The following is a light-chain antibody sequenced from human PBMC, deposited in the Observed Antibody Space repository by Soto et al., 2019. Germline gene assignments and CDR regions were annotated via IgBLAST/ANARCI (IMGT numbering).Light chain of an antibody. CDR2: DAS. CDR3: QQYDNLPLS. J-gene: IGKJ4*01. V-gene: IGKV1-33*01. CDR1: QDISNY. Sequence: DIQMTQSPSSLSASVGDRVTITCQASQDISNYLNWYQQKPGKAPKLLIYDASNLETGVPSRFSGSGSWTDFTVTISSLQPEDIATYYYQQYDNLPLSFGGGTKVEIK.